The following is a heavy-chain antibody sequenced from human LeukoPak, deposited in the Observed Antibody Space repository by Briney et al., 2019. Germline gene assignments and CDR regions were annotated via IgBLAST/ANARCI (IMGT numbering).Heavy chain of an antibody. CDR2: IYYSGST. Sequence: RTSETLSLTCTVSGGSISSYYWSWVRQAPGKGLEWIGYIYYSGSTNYNPSLKSRVTISGDTSKKQFSLKLSSVTAADTAVYYCAALVVPAAMGEDGYYFDYWGQGTLVTVSS. V-gene: IGHV4-59*01. J-gene: IGHJ4*02. CDR1: GGSISSYY. D-gene: IGHD2-2*01. CDR3: AALVVPAAMGEDGYYFDY.